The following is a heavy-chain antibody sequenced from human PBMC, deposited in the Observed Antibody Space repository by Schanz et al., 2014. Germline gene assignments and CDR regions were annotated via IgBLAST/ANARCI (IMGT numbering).Heavy chain of an antibody. J-gene: IGHJ4*02. CDR1: GHTLMQGH. V-gene: IGHV3-11*01. D-gene: IGHD7-27*01. CDR3: ARENLNWEAFDI. Sequence: GHTLMQGHTNCYHQPPGKGLEWLSSISRDGTTSYYADSVKGRFAISRDNAKNSLYLEMTSLRGEDTAVYYCARENLNWEAFDIWGQGSLVSVSS. CDR2: ISRDGTTS.